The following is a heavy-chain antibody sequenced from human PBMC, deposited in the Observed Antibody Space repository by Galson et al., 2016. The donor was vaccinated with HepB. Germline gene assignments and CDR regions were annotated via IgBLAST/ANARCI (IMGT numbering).Heavy chain of an antibody. CDR3: ARDYIMMTVTWGPDY. J-gene: IGHJ4*02. CDR1: GFNFGSYT. Sequence: SLRLSCAASGFNFGSYTMNWVRQAPGKGLEWVAVISYDGSNTYYVDSVRGRFTISRDNSRNRLYVQMNSLRAEDTAVYYCARDYIMMTVTWGPDYWGQGTLVSVSS. V-gene: IGHV3-30*03. CDR2: ISYDGSNT. D-gene: IGHD4-17*01.